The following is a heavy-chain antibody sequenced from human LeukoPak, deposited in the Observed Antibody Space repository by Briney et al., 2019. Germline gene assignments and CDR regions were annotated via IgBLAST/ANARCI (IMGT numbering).Heavy chain of an antibody. CDR3: ARVAQGYYYYYYMDV. CDR2: IYYSGST. Sequence: PSETLSLTCTVSGGSISSYYWSWVRQPPGKGREWIGYIYYSGSTNYNPSLKSRVTILVDTSKNQFSLKLSSVTAADTAVYYCARVAQGYYYYYYMDVWGKGTTVTVSS. V-gene: IGHV4-59*01. CDR1: GGSISSYY. J-gene: IGHJ6*03.